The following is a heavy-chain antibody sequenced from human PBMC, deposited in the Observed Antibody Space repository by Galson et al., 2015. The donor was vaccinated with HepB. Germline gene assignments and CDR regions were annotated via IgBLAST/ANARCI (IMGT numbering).Heavy chain of an antibody. D-gene: IGHD5-24*01. J-gene: IGHJ4*02. CDR3: AKDIYEGGMATISPFDY. Sequence: SLRLSCAASGFTFDDYAMHRVRQAPGKGLEWVSGISWNSGSIGYADSVKGRFTISRDNAKNSLYLQMNSLRAEDTALYYCAKDIYEGGMATISPFDYWGQGTLVTVSS. V-gene: IGHV3-9*01. CDR1: GFTFDDYA. CDR2: ISWNSGSI.